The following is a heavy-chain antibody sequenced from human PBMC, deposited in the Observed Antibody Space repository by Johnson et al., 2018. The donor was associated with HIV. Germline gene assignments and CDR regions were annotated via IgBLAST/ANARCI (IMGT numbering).Heavy chain of an antibody. J-gene: IGHJ3*02. V-gene: IGHV3-30*04. CDR3: AREGGGSLDDAFDI. CDR1: RFTFCSFA. D-gene: IGHD1-26*01. CDR2: ISYDASNK. Sequence: QVQLVESGGGVVQPGRSLRLSCSASRFTFCSFAMHWVRQAPGKGLEWVAVISYDASNKYYADSVKGRFTISRDNAKNSLYLQMNSLRAEDTALYYCAREGGGSLDDAFDIWGQGTMVTVSS.